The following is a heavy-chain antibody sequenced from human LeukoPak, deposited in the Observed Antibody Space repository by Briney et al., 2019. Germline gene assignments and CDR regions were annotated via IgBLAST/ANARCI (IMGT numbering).Heavy chain of an antibody. CDR2: INHSGST. D-gene: IGHD3-3*01. Sequence: SETLSLTCAVYGGSFSGYYWSWIRQPPGKGLEWIGEINHSGSTNYNPSLKSRVTISVDTSKNQFSLKLSSVTAADTAVYYCARGNWLAYYDFWSGYYTPDENLDYWGQGTLVTVSS. J-gene: IGHJ4*02. V-gene: IGHV4-34*01. CDR3: ARGNWLAYYDFWSGYYTPDENLDY. CDR1: GGSFSGYY.